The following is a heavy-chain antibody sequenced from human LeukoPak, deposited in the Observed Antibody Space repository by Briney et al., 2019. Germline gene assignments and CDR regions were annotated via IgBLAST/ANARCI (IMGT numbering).Heavy chain of an antibody. CDR3: AKRASGSGTSLYYFDY. Sequence: GGSLRLSCAASGFTFSSYSMNWVRQAPGKGLEWVSSISSRSTYIYYADSVKSRFTISRDNAKNSLYLQMNSLRAEDTAVYYCAKRASGSGTSLYYFDYWGQGTLVTVSS. J-gene: IGHJ4*02. CDR1: GFTFSSYS. V-gene: IGHV3-21*04. CDR2: ISSRSTYI. D-gene: IGHD3-10*01.